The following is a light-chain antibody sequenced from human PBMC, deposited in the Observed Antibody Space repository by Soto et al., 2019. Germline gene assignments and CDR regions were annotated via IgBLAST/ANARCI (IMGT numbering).Light chain of an antibody. CDR3: QQYGSSPWT. V-gene: IGKV3-20*01. CDR2: GAS. Sequence: ELVLTQSPGTLSLSPGESATLSCRASQRVASNYLAWYHQKRGRAPRLLIYGASSRATGVPDRFSGSGSGTDFTLTISRLEPEDFGVYYCQQYGSSPWTAGQGTKVDIK. J-gene: IGKJ1*01. CDR1: QRVASNY.